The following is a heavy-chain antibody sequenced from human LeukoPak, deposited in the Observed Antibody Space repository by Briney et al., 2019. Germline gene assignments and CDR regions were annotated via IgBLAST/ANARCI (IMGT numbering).Heavy chain of an antibody. J-gene: IGHJ4*02. CDR3: ARDMGYYTPYYFDY. Sequence: SQTLSLTCTVSGGSISSYYWSWIRQPPGKGLEWIGYIYYSGSTNYNPSLKSRVTISVDTSKNQFSLKLSSVTAADTAVYYCARDMGYYTPYYFDYWGQGTLVTVSS. CDR1: GGSISSYY. D-gene: IGHD3-3*01. CDR2: IYYSGST. V-gene: IGHV4-59*01.